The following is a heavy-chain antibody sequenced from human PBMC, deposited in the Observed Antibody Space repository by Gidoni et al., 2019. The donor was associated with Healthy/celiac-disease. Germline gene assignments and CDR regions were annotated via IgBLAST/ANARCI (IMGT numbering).Heavy chain of an antibody. Sequence: QVQLQESGPGLVKPSETLSLTCTVAGGSISSYYWSWIRQPPGRGLEWIGYIYYSESTNYNPSLKSRVTISVDTSKNQFSLKLSSVTAADTAVYYCARDPYYYDSSGPRDYYGMDVWGQGTTVTVSS. D-gene: IGHD3-22*01. CDR3: ARDPYYYDSSGPRDYYGMDV. CDR1: GGSISSYY. CDR2: IYYSEST. J-gene: IGHJ6*02. V-gene: IGHV4-59*13.